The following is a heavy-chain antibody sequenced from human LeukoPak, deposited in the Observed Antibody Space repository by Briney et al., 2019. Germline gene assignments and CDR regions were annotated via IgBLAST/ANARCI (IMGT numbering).Heavy chain of an antibody. V-gene: IGHV3-9*01. J-gene: IGHJ6*02. D-gene: IGHD3-16*01. CDR3: AKDIGRPLGANTNYYGMDV. Sequence: GGSLRLSCAASGFTFDDYTMHWVRQAPGKGLEWASGISWNSGSIGYADSVKGRFTISRDNAKNSLYLQMNSLRAEDTALYYCAKDIGRPLGANTNYYGMDVWGQGTTVTVSS. CDR1: GFTFDDYT. CDR2: ISWNSGSI.